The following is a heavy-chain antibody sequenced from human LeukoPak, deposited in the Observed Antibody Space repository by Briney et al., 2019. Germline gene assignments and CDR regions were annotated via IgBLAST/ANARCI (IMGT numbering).Heavy chain of an antibody. Sequence: PGGSLRLSCVASGFTFSSYWMSWVRQAPGKGLEWVANIKQDGSEKYYVDSVKGRFTISRDNAKNSLFLQMNTLRAEDTSVYYCARGDFGSGSYYDPYYFDYWGQGTLVTVSS. D-gene: IGHD3-10*01. CDR3: ARGDFGSGSYYDPYYFDY. CDR1: GFTFSSYW. CDR2: IKQDGSEK. J-gene: IGHJ4*02. V-gene: IGHV3-7*01.